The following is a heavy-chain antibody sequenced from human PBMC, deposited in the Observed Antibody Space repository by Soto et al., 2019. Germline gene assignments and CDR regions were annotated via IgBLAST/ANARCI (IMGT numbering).Heavy chain of an antibody. CDR1: GYTFTNDD. D-gene: IGHD3-3*01. J-gene: IGHJ6*02. Sequence: QVQLVQSGAEVKKPGASVKVSCKASGYTFTNDDINWVRQAPGQGLEWMGWMNPKNGNTGNIEKFQGRVTITRNTSISTAYMELSSLRYEDTAVYYCARGYDFWTSWGQGTTVTVSS. V-gene: IGHV1-8*01. CDR3: ARGYDFWTS. CDR2: MNPKNGNT.